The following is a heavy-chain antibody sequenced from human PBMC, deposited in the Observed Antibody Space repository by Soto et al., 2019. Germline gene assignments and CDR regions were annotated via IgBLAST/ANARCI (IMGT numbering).Heavy chain of an antibody. CDR3: ASGGNWFDP. CDR1: GGSISNYY. CDR2: MYYNGNI. V-gene: IGHV4-59*01. D-gene: IGHD3-16*01. Sequence: TLSLTCNVSGGSISNYYWTWVRQSPEKGLEWIGYMYYNGNINYNPSLKSRVTISIDTSKNQFSLTLKSVTAADTAVYYCASGGNWFDPWGQGVLVTVSS. J-gene: IGHJ5*02.